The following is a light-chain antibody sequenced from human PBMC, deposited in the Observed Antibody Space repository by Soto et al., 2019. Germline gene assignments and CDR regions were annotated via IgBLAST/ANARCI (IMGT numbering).Light chain of an antibody. Sequence: QPVLTQSPSASASLGASVKRTCTLSSGHSSYAIAWHQQQPEKGPRYLMKLNSDGSHSKGDGIPDRFSGSSSGAERYLTISSLQSEDEADYYCQTWGTGIQVFGGGTKLNVL. CDR2: LNSDGSH. J-gene: IGLJ2*01. CDR3: QTWGTGIQV. V-gene: IGLV4-69*01. CDR1: SGHSSYA.